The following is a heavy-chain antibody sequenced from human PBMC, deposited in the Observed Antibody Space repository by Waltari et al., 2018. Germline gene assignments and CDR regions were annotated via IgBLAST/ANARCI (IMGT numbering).Heavy chain of an antibody. CDR3: ARDRGRGLYLDA. Sequence: QLQLQESGPGLVKPSGTLSLRCAVSGDSVTSPNWWSWVRQSPQRGLEWIGQVLSTGQTNSSPPFAGRVTMSLDASNNQFSLKVTSATAADTAVYYCARDRGRGLYLDAWGPGTLVTVSP. D-gene: IGHD2-15*01. CDR1: GDSVTSPNW. J-gene: IGHJ5*02. V-gene: IGHV4-4*02. CDR2: VLSTGQT.